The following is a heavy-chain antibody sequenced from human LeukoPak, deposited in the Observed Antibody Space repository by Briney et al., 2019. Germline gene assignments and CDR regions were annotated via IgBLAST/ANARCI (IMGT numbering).Heavy chain of an antibody. V-gene: IGHV4-39*07. Sequence: SETLSLNCTVSGGSISSSSYYWGWIRQSPGKGLEWIGSIYYSGSTYYNPSLKSRVTMSVDTSKNQFSLKLSSVTAADTAVYYCASGHCSGGSCYPWNDAFDIWGQGTMVTVSS. J-gene: IGHJ3*02. D-gene: IGHD2-15*01. CDR2: IYYSGST. CDR3: ASGHCSGGSCYPWNDAFDI. CDR1: GGSISSSSYY.